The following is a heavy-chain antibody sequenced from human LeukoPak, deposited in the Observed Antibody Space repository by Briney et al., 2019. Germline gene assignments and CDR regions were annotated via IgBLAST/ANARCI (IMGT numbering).Heavy chain of an antibody. J-gene: IGHJ4*02. D-gene: IGHD5-12*01. CDR2: INHGSST. CDR1: AGSFSGYY. Sequence: SETLSLTCAVYAGSFSGYYWRCIRHPPAGGREWIGEINHGSSTNYNPSLKSRVTISVDTSKNQFSLKLSSVTAADTAVYYCARWPGWLRFGYYFDYWGQGTLVTVSS. V-gene: IGHV4-34*01. CDR3: ARWPGWLRFGYYFDY.